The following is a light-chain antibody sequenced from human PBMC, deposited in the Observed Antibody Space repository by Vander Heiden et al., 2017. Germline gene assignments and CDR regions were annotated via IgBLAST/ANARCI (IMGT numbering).Light chain of an antibody. CDR2: AAS. V-gene: IGKV1-9*01. CDR3: QQLNSYPPFT. CDR1: QGISSY. Sequence: DIQLTQSPSFLSASVGDRVTIPCRASQGISSYLAWYQQKPGKAPKLLIYAASTLQSGVPSRFSGSGSGTEFTLTISSRQPEDFATYYCQQLNSYPPFTFGPGTKVDIK. J-gene: IGKJ3*01.